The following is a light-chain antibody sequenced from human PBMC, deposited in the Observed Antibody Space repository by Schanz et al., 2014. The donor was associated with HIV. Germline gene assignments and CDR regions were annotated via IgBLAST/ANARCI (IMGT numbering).Light chain of an antibody. CDR1: QGFGSY. V-gene: IGKV1-9*01. Sequence: DIQLTQSPSFLSASVGDRITITCRASQGFGSYLAWYQQKPGKAPKLLIYATSTLDNGVPSRFSGSGSGTSFTLTISSLQPEDFATYYCQQLNSFPLPFGPGTKVDLK. J-gene: IGKJ3*01. CDR2: ATS. CDR3: QQLNSFPLP.